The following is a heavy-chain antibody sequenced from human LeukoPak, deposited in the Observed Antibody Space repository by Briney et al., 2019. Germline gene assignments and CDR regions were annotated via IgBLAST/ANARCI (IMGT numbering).Heavy chain of an antibody. V-gene: IGHV3-9*03. Sequence: PGGSLRLSCAASGFTFDDYAMHWVRQAPGKGLEGVSGISWNSGSIVYVDSVKGRFTISRDNAKNSLYLQMNSLRAEDMALYYCAKDITLDYYDSSGYFDYWGQGTLVTVSS. J-gene: IGHJ4*02. D-gene: IGHD3-22*01. CDR2: ISWNSGSI. CDR3: AKDITLDYYDSSGYFDY. CDR1: GFTFDDYA.